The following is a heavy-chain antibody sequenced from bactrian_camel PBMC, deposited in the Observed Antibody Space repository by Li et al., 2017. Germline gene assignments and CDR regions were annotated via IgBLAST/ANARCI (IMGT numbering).Heavy chain of an antibody. J-gene: IGHJ4*01. CDR1: GNTNADYS. CDR2: VDSRGTA. Sequence: VQLEESGGDSVQAGGSLRLSCEGTGNTNADYSMGWYRQAPGKEKEGVAVVDSRGTASYTETAKGRFTVSRDNAKNTLYLQMNSLKPEDTATYICAADVRFKYGGSWLRLTEYSYWGRGTQVTVS. D-gene: IGHD6*01. V-gene: IGHV3S55*01. CDR3: AADVRFKYGGSWLRLTEYSY.